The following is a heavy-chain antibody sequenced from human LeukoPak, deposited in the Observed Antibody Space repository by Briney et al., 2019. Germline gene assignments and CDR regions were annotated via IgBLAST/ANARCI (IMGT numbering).Heavy chain of an antibody. CDR2: ISGSGVTT. V-gene: IGHV3-23*01. J-gene: IGHJ6*02. CDR3: AKNLYCGGGSCYPSALGMDV. Sequence: GGSLRLSCIASGFTFSSYAMGWVRQAPGKGLEWVSAISGSGVTTHYAGSVQGRFSISRDNSKNTLYLQMNSLRVEDTALYYCAKNLYCGGGSCYPSALGMDVWGQGTTVTVSS. CDR1: GFTFSSYA. D-gene: IGHD2-15*01.